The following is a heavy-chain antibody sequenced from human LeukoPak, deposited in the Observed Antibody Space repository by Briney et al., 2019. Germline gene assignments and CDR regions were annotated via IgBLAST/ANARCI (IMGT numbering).Heavy chain of an antibody. Sequence: ASVTVSCKASGYTFTGYYMHWVRQAPAQGLEWMGWIDPNSGGTNYAKNFQGRVTMTRDTSISTAYMELSRLRSDDTAVYYCAREIGGILVFDYWGQGTLVTVSS. V-gene: IGHV1-2*02. CDR2: IDPNSGGT. CDR1: GYTFTGYY. CDR3: AREIGGILVFDY. J-gene: IGHJ4*02. D-gene: IGHD5-18*01.